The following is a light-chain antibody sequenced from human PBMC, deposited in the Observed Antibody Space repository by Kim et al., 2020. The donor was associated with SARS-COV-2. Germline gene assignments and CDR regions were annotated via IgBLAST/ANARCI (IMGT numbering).Light chain of an antibody. CDR1: QTVSNI. V-gene: IGKV3-15*01. Sequence: EVVLTQSPATLSVSPGERATLSCRASQTVSNILAWYQQKPGQAPSLLIYDASTRATGVPARFSGSGAGTEFTLTISGLQSEDSAVYYCQNYNNWPPITFAQGTRLGFK. CDR3: QNYNNWPPIT. CDR2: DAS. J-gene: IGKJ5*01.